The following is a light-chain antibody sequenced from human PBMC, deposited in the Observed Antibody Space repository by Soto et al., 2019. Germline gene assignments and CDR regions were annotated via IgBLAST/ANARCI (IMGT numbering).Light chain of an antibody. CDR2: EAT. Sequence: QSALTQPPSASGSPGQSVTISCPGTSSDVGGYKYVSWYQQHPGKAPKLLIYEATQRPSGVPDRFSGSKSGNTASLTVSGLQAEDEADYYCSSYADSNNLLFGGGTKLTVL. CDR3: SSYADSNNLL. J-gene: IGLJ3*02. CDR1: SSDVGGYKY. V-gene: IGLV2-8*01.